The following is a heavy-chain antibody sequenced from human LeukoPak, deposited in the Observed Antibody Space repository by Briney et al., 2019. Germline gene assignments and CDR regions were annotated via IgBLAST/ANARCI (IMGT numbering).Heavy chain of an antibody. CDR3: ARIYDSSGYAVDY. J-gene: IGHJ4*02. V-gene: IGHV1-69*04. Sequence: SVKVSCKASGGTFSSYAISWVRQAPGQGLEWMGRIIPILGIANYAQKFQGRVTITADKSTSTAYMELSSLRSEDTAVYYCARIYDSSGYAVDYWGQGTLVTVSS. D-gene: IGHD3-22*01. CDR2: IIPILGIA. CDR1: GGTFSSYA.